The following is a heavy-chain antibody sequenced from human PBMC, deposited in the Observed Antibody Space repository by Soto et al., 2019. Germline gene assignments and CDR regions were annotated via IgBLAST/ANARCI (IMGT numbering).Heavy chain of an antibody. CDR1: GFPFDNYA. D-gene: IGHD3-10*01. CDR3: ARERGLSSFYGMDV. Sequence: GGSLRLSCEASGFPFDNYAMSWVRQAPGKGLEWVSAISGGSPKEFYAESVKGRFTISRDNSKNTLFLEMNSLRADDAALYYCARERGLSSFYGMDVWGQGTTVTISS. CDR2: ISGGSPKE. J-gene: IGHJ6*02. V-gene: IGHV3-23*01.